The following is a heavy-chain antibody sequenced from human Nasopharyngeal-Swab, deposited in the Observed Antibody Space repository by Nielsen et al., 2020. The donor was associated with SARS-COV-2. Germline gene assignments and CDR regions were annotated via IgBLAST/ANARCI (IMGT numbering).Heavy chain of an antibody. Sequence: GSLKISCAASGFTFSSYWMSWVRQAPGKGLEWVANIKQDGSEKYYVDSVKGRFTISRDNAKNSLYLQMNSLRAEDTAVYYCARDDYGDYYYYMDVWGKGTTVTVSS. D-gene: IGHD4-17*01. V-gene: IGHV3-7*01. CDR2: IKQDGSEK. J-gene: IGHJ6*03. CDR1: GFTFSSYW. CDR3: ARDDYGDYYYYMDV.